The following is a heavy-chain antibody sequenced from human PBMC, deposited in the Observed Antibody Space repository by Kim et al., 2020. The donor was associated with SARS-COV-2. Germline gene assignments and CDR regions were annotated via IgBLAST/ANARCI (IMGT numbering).Heavy chain of an antibody. Sequence: GESLKISCKGFGYSFTSYWISWVRQMPGKGLEWMGRIDPSDSYTNYSPSFQGHVTISADKSISTAYLQWSSLKASDTAMYYCARQSRGVIVGGYYYYGMDVWGQGTTVTVSS. CDR1: GYSFTSYW. CDR2: IDPSDSYT. CDR3: ARQSRGVIVGGYYYYGMDV. J-gene: IGHJ6*02. V-gene: IGHV5-10-1*01. D-gene: IGHD3-16*02.